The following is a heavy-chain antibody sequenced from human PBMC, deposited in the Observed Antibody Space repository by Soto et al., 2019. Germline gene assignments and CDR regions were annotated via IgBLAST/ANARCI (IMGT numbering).Heavy chain of an antibody. D-gene: IGHD4-17*01. CDR3: AKGGVLRWFFYY. V-gene: IGHV3-43*01. CDR2: ISWDGGST. Sequence: EVQLVESGGVVVQPGGSLRLSCAASGFTFDDYTMQWVRQAPGKGLEWVSLISWDGGSTYYADSVKGRFTISRDNSKNSLYLQMNSLRTEDTALYYCAKGGVLRWFFYYWGQGTLVTVSS. CDR1: GFTFDDYT. J-gene: IGHJ4*02.